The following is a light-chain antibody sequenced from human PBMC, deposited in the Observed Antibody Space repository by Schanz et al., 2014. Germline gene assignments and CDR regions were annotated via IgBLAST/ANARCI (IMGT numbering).Light chain of an antibody. J-gene: IGKJ3*01. CDR2: GAS. CDR3: QQYGISRFT. Sequence: EILLPQSPGTLSFPPGERPTLSCRSSQSVSSLSFAWYQQKPGQAPMLLIYGASLRATGIPDRFSGSGSGGDFSLTISRLEPRGVEVYYCQQYGISRFTFGQGTKVDIK. V-gene: IGKV3-20*01. CDR1: QSVSSLS.